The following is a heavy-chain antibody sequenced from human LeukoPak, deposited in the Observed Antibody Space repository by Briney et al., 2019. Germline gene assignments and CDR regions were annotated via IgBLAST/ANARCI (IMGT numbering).Heavy chain of an antibody. CDR3: ARGPLPLNGVVIARETYYFDY. Sequence: ASVKVSCKASGYTFTNYAVNWMRQAPGQRLECMGWINTDNGDTKFSQNYQARVTITRDASASTAYMELSSLRSEDTAVYYCARGPLPLNGVVIARETYYFDYWGQGTLVTVSS. CDR1: GYTFTNYA. J-gene: IGHJ4*02. D-gene: IGHD3-3*01. CDR2: INTDNGDT. V-gene: IGHV1-3*04.